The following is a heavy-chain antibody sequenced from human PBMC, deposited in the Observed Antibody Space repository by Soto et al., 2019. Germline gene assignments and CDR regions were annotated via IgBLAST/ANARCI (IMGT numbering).Heavy chain of an antibody. CDR3: ARGDRGGSGSPASYYYSGLDV. Sequence: DVHLLESGGDLVQPGGSLRLSCAASGVTFSSYAMSWVRQAPGKGLEWVSSVSAGGDMTYYSDSVKGRFTIARDNSNNALFLQMNGLRAEDTALYYCARGDRGGSGSPASYYYSGLDVWGQGTTVTVSS. J-gene: IGHJ6*02. V-gene: IGHV3-23*01. CDR1: GVTFSSYA. D-gene: IGHD3-10*01. CDR2: VSAGGDMT.